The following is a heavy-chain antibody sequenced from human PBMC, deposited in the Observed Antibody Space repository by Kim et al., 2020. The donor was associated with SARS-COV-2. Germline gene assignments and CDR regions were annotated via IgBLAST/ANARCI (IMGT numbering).Heavy chain of an antibody. J-gene: IGHJ4*02. V-gene: IGHV3-9*01. Sequence: ADSVKGRFTISRDNAKNSLYLQMNSLRAEDTALYYCAKDSWGIAAREIDYWGQGTLVTVSS. CDR3: AKDSWGIAAREIDY. D-gene: IGHD6-6*01.